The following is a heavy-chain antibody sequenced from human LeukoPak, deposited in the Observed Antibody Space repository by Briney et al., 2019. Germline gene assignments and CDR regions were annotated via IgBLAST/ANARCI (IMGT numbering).Heavy chain of an antibody. J-gene: IGHJ4*02. Sequence: GGSLRLSCAASGFTFSSYTMNWVRQAPGKGLEWVSFISTSSNYIYYADSVKGRFTISRDDAKNSLYLQMNSLRAEDTAVYYCARGEWSSSPFDSWGQGTLVTVSS. CDR3: ARGEWSSSPFDS. V-gene: IGHV3-21*01. CDR1: GFTFSSYT. CDR2: ISTSSNYI. D-gene: IGHD6-6*01.